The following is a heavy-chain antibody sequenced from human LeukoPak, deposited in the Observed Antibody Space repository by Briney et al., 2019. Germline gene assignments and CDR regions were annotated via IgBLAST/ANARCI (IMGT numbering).Heavy chain of an antibody. J-gene: IGHJ4*02. CDR2: ISSSSSTI. Sequence: AGGSLRLSCAASGFTFSSYAMSWVRQAPGKGLEWVSYISSSSSTIYYADSVKGRFTISRDNAKNSLYLQMNSLRAEDTAVYYCARDDPYDYWGQGTLVTVSS. CDR3: ARDDPYDY. CDR1: GFTFSSYA. V-gene: IGHV3-48*01.